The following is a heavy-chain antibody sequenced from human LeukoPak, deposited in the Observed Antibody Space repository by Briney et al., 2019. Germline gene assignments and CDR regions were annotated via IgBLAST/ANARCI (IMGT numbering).Heavy chain of an antibody. J-gene: IGHJ6*03. V-gene: IGHV7-4-1*02. CDR2: INTNTGNP. D-gene: IGHD1-7*01. Sequence: GASVKVSCKASGYTFTSYAMNWVRQAPGQGLEWMGWINTNTGNPTYAQGFTGRFVFSLDTSVSTAYLQISSLKAEDTAVYYCARDPIRLELLSLYYYYMDVWGKGTTVTVSS. CDR3: ARDPIRLELLSLYYYYMDV. CDR1: GYTFTSYA.